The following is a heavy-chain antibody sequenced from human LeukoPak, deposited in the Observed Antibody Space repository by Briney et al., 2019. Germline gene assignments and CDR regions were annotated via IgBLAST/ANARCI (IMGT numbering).Heavy chain of an antibody. CDR1: GYTFTSYA. D-gene: IGHD1-26*01. Sequence: GASVKVSCKASGYTFTSYAMHWVRQAPGQRLEWMGWISAYNGNTNYAQKLQGRVTMTTDTSTSTAYMELRSLRSDDTAVYYCARGSMGVLWEPLTDGAFDIWGQGTMVTVSS. CDR3: ARGSMGVLWEPLTDGAFDI. V-gene: IGHV1-18*01. J-gene: IGHJ3*02. CDR2: ISAYNGNT.